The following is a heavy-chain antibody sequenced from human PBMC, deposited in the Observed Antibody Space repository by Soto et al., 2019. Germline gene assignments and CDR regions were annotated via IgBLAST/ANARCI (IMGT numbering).Heavy chain of an antibody. CDR3: AKDKGRGYCSSTSCLSNHVDY. V-gene: IGHV3-30*18. CDR2: ISYDGSNK. J-gene: IGHJ4*02. CDR1: GFTFSSYG. D-gene: IGHD2-2*01. Sequence: VQLVESGGGVVQPGRSLRLSCAASGFTFSSYGMHWVRQAPGKGLEWVAVISYDGSNKYYADSVKGRFTISRDNSKNTLYLQMNSLRAEDTAVYYCAKDKGRGYCSSTSCLSNHVDYWGQGTLVTVSS.